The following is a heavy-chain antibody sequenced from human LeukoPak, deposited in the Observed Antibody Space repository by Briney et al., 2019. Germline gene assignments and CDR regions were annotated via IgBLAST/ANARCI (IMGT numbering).Heavy chain of an antibody. CDR1: GFTFSSHV. Sequence: AGRSLRLSCAASGFTFSSHVMSWVRQAPGKGLEWVSAISGSGGNTYYADSVKGRFTISRDNSRNTLYLQMNSLRAEDTAVYYCAKAPPRQLVLLDLWGRGTLVTVSS. J-gene: IGHJ2*01. V-gene: IGHV3-23*01. CDR2: ISGSGGNT. CDR3: AKAPPRQLVLLDL. D-gene: IGHD6-13*01.